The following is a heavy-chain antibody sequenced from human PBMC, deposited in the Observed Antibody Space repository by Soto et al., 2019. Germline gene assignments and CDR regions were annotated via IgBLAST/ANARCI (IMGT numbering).Heavy chain of an antibody. D-gene: IGHD4-17*01. CDR2: IIPVFGTA. Sequence: QVHLVQSGAEVKKPGSSVKVSCKASGGTFSTSSINWLRQAPGQRTEWMGNIIPVFGTADYAQKFRDRVTITADKSTNTAYMELSSLFSEDAAVYYCARGHEYGGNSDACDIWGQGTVGTISS. CDR1: GGTFSTSS. CDR3: ARGHEYGGNSDACDI. J-gene: IGHJ3*02. V-gene: IGHV1-69*14.